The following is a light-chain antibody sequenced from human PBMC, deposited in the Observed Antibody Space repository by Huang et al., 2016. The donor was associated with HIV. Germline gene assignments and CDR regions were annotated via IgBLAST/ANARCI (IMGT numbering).Light chain of an antibody. V-gene: IGKV1-39*01. J-gene: IGKJ5*01. CDR3: QQSYNTPLT. Sequence: DIQMTHSPSSLSASVGDTVTITCRASQSISNYLNWYQQKPGKAPTLLVYAASSLQRGVPSRFSGSGSGTDVTLTISSLQPEDFATYYCQQSYNTPLTFGQGTRLEIK. CDR1: QSISNY. CDR2: AAS.